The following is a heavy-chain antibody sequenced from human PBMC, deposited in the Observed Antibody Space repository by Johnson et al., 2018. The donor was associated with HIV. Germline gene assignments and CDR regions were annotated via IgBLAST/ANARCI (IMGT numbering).Heavy chain of an antibody. D-gene: IGHD2-21*01. Sequence: VHLVESGGGLVQPGGSLRLSCAASGFTCSRYWMSWVCQAPGKGLEWLSNISSGGSVRYYADSVRGRFTISRDNAENSLYLQMNSLRAEDTAVYYCARHTGYDAFDIWGQGTMVTVSS. CDR1: GFTCSRYW. V-gene: IGHV3-48*04. J-gene: IGHJ3*02. CDR2: ISSGGSVR. CDR3: ARHTGYDAFDI.